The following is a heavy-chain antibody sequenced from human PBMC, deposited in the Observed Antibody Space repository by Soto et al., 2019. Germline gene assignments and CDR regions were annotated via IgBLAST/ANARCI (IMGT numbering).Heavy chain of an antibody. J-gene: IGHJ6*02. CDR1: GYSFTVHA. CDR2: INAGNGAT. D-gene: IGHD2-2*01. Sequence: QVQLVQSGAEEKKPGASVNISCKTSGYSFTVHAMHWVRQAPGQGLEWLGWINAGNGATKYSQKLQGRVTVTSDTSANTAYMELSSLRSEDTAVYYCARWGGYCISINCPTFYYGMDVWGQGTTVTVSS. V-gene: IGHV1-3*05. CDR3: ARWGGYCISINCPTFYYGMDV.